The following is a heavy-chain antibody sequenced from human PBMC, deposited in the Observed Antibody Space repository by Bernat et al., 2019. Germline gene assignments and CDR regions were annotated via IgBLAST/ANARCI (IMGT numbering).Heavy chain of an antibody. V-gene: IGHV3-30-3*01. CDR1: GFTFSSYA. D-gene: IGHD2-15*01. CDR3: ARVGYCRGGSCYSGYFDL. Sequence: QVQLVESGGGVVQPGRSLRLSCAASGFTFSSYAMHWVRQAPGKGLEWVAVISYDGSNKYYADSVKGRFTISRDNSKNTLYLQMNSLRAEDTAVYYCARVGYCRGGSCYSGYFDLWGRGTLVTVSS. CDR2: ISYDGSNK. J-gene: IGHJ2*01.